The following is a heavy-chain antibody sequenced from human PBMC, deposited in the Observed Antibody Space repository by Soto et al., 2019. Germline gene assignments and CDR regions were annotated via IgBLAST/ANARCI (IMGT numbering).Heavy chain of an antibody. CDR3: TRHTVDY. CDR2: TRSKAQSYAT. J-gene: IGHJ4*02. D-gene: IGHD4-4*01. Sequence: EVQLVESGGGLVQSGGSLKLSCAASGFSFSDSAIHWVRQASGKGLEWVGRTRSKAQSYATAFAASVKGRFTISRDDSKNTVYLQMNSLKTEDTAVYYCTRHTVDYWGQGTLVTVSS. V-gene: IGHV3-73*02. CDR1: GFSFSDSA.